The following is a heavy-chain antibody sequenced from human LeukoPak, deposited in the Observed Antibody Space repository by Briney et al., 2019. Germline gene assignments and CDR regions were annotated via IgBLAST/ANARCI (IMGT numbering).Heavy chain of an antibody. Sequence: PGGSLRLSCAASVFTFSSYAMSWVRQAPGKWLEWVSAISGSGGSTYYADSVKGRFTISRDNSKNTLYLQMNSLRAEDTAVYYCAKDPMAYYYYYMDVWGKGTTVTVSS. CDR2: ISGSGGST. D-gene: IGHD3-10*01. V-gene: IGHV3-23*01. J-gene: IGHJ6*03. CDR3: AKDPMAYYYYYMDV. CDR1: VFTFSSYA.